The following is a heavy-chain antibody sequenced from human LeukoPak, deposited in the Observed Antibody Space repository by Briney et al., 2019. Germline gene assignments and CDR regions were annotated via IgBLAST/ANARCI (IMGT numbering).Heavy chain of an antibody. CDR3: ARTYDSSGFDAFDI. CDR2: ISLDGTTK. D-gene: IGHD3-22*01. Sequence: GGSLRLSCVASGFTFNRFALHWVRQAPGKGLEWVSMISLDGTTKDYADSVKGRFTISRDNSKNTLDLQMNSLKTDDTAVYYCARTYDSSGFDAFDIWGQGTMVTVSS. J-gene: IGHJ3*02. CDR1: GFTFNRFA. V-gene: IGHV3-30-3*01.